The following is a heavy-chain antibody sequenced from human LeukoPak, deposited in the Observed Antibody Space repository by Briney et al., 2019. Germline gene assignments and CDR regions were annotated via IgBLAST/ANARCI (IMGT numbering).Heavy chain of an antibody. V-gene: IGHV3-30*03. Sequence: GGSLRLSCAASGFTFSSYGMHWVRQAPGKGLEWVAVISYDGSNKYNADSVKGRFTISRDNSKITLYLQMNSLRAEDTAVYYCARDRKWLLTFDLWGQGTLVTVSS. CDR1: GFTFSSYG. CDR2: ISYDGSNK. J-gene: IGHJ4*02. CDR3: ARDRKWLLTFDL. D-gene: IGHD6-19*01.